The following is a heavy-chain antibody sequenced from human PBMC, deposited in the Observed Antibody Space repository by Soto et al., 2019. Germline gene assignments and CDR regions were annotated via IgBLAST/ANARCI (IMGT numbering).Heavy chain of an antibody. CDR1: GFTFSSYS. D-gene: IGHD5-18*01. Sequence: GGSLRLSCAASGFTFSSYSMNWVRQAPGKGLEWVSSITSNGAGTYYADSVKSRLTITKDTSKNQVVLTMTNMDPVDTATYYCARMIQLWLPRKVRYFDYWGQGTLVTVSS. CDR2: ITSNGAGT. CDR3: ARMIQLWLPRKVRYFDY. V-gene: IGHV3-23*01. J-gene: IGHJ4*02.